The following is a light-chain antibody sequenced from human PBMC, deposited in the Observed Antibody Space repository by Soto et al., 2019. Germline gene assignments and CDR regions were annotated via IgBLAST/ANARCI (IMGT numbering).Light chain of an antibody. Sequence: NFMLTQPHSVSESPGKTVTISCTRSSGRIASNYVQWYHQRPGSSPIIVIYEDNQRPSGVPDRFSGSVDSSSNSASLIISGLKTEDEADYYCQSYDSNNVIFGGGTKLTVL. CDR3: QSYDSNNVI. V-gene: IGLV6-57*01. CDR2: EDN. CDR1: SGRIASNY. J-gene: IGLJ2*01.